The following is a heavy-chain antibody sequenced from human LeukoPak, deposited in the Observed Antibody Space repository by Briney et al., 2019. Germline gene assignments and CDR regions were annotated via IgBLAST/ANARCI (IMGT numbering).Heavy chain of an antibody. CDR1: GFTFSSYG. CDR3: AKCRPVYSSGWLDY. J-gene: IGHJ4*02. CDR2: ISYDGSNK. D-gene: IGHD6-19*01. Sequence: PGGSLRLSCAASGFTFSSYGIHWVRQAPGKGLEWVAVISYDGSNKYYADSVKGRFTISRDNSKNTLYLQMNSLRAEDTAVYYCAKCRPVYSSGWLDYWGQGTLVTVSS. V-gene: IGHV3-30*18.